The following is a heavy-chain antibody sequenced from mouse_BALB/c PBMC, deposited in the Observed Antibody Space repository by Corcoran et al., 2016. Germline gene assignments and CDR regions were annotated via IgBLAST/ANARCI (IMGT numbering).Heavy chain of an antibody. V-gene: IGHV9-3-1*01. CDR3: AREPDAMDY. Sequence: QIQLVQSGPELKKPGETVKISCKASGYTFTNYGMNWVKQAPGKGLKWMGWINTYTGEPTYADDFKGRFAFSLETSASTAYLQINNLKNEDTATDFCAREPDAMDYWGQGTSVTGSS. J-gene: IGHJ4*01. CDR2: INTYTGEP. CDR1: GYTFTNYG.